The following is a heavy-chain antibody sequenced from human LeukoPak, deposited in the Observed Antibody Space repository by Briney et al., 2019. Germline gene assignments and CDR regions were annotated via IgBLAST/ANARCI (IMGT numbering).Heavy chain of an antibody. CDR3: ASLLIPDIDY. CDR1: GFIFSGYS. Sequence: GGSLRLSCAASGFIFSGYSMNWVRQAPGKGLEWVSSISASDTYINYADSLKGRFTISRDNAKNSLYLQMNSLRAEDTAVYYCASLLIPDIDYWGQGTLVAVSS. CDR2: ISASDTYI. D-gene: IGHD3-16*01. J-gene: IGHJ4*02. V-gene: IGHV3-21*01.